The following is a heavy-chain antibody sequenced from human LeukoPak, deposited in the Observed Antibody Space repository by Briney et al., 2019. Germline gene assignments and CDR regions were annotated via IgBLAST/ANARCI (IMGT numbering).Heavy chain of an antibody. D-gene: IGHD6-13*01. V-gene: IGHV3-7*01. J-gene: IGHJ4*02. CDR3: AVRIGVPGGFDT. CDR1: GFTFSSYW. Sequence: GGSLRLSCAASGFTFSSYWMSWVRQHPGRGLEWVSNIKQVGSEKYYVDSVKGGFTISRDNARHTLYAQMNNLRGEDTAAYYCAVRIGVPGGFDTWGQGTLVTVAS. CDR2: IKQVGSEK.